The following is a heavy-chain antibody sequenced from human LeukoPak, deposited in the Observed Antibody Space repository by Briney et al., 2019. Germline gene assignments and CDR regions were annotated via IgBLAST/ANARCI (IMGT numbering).Heavy chain of an antibody. J-gene: IGHJ2*01. CDR2: IYYSGST. V-gene: IGHV4-30-4*01. D-gene: IGHD1-1*01. CDR3: ARVVQDWCFDL. Sequence: SETLSLTCTVSGGSISSGDYYWSWIRQPPGKGLEWIGYIYYSGSTYYNPSLKSRVTISVDTSKNQFSLKLSSVTAADTAVYYCARVVQDWCFDLWGRDTLVTVSS. CDR1: GGSISSGDYY.